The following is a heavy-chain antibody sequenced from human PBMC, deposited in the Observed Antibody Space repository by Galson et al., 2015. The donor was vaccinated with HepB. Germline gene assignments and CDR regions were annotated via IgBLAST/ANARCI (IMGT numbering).Heavy chain of an antibody. D-gene: IGHD3-3*01. Sequence: SETLSLTCTVSGGSINRSIYSWGWIRQPPGKGLEWIGTIYFTGSTYYNPSLKSRVTISVDTSKNQFSLKLSSVTATDTAVYYCGRHVEEGYDDAYWYFDLWVRGTLVTVSS. CDR1: GGSINRSIYS. CDR2: IYFTGST. CDR3: GRHVEEGYDDAYWYFDL. V-gene: IGHV4-39*01. J-gene: IGHJ2*01.